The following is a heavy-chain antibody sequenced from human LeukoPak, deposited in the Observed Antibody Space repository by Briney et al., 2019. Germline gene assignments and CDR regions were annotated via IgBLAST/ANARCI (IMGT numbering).Heavy chain of an antibody. CDR2: IIPIFGTA. CDR3: ARDIRIAAAGLNWFDP. V-gene: IGHV1-69*01. CDR1: RGTFSSYA. Sequence: ASVKVSCKASRGTFSSYAISWVRQAPGQGLEWMGGIIPIFGTANYAQKFQGRVTITADESTSTAYMELSSLRSEDTAVYYCARDIRIAAAGLNWFDPWGQGTLVTVSS. J-gene: IGHJ5*02. D-gene: IGHD6-13*01.